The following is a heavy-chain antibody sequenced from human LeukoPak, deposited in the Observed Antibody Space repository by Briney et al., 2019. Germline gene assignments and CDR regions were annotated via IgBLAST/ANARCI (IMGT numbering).Heavy chain of an antibody. CDR1: GFTFSSYA. V-gene: IGHV3-23*01. D-gene: IGHD4-17*01. CDR3: ARHDYGDYYGMDV. CDR2: ISGSGGST. J-gene: IGHJ6*02. Sequence: PGGSLRLSCAASGFTFSSYAMSWVRQAPGKGLEWVSAISGSGGSTYYADSVKGRFTISRDNSKNTLYLQMNSLRAEDTAVYYCARHDYGDYYGMDVWGQGTTVTVSS.